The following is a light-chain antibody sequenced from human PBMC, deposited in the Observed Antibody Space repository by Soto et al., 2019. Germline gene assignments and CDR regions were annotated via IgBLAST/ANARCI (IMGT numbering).Light chain of an antibody. V-gene: IGLV2-14*01. CDR2: DVS. CDR1: SSDVGGYNY. J-gene: IGLJ2*01. CDR3: SSYTISSTVV. Sequence: QSALTQPASMSGSPGQSITISCTGTSSDVGGYNYISWYQQHPGKAPKLMIYDVSNRPSVVSNRFSGSKSGNTASLTISGLQAEDEADYYCSSYTISSTVVFGGGTKLTVL.